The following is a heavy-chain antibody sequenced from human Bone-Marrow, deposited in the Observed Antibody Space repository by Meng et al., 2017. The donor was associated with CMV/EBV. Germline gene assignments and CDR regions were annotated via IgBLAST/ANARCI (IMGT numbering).Heavy chain of an antibody. CDR2: IIPILGIA. J-gene: IGHJ6*01. D-gene: IGHD1-7*01. Sequence: SVKVSCKASGGTFSSYTISWVRQAPGQGLEWMGRIIPILGIANYAQKFQGRVTITADKSTTTAYMELSSLRSEDTAVYYCARLGVLELRAVDYYGMDVWGQGTTVTVYS. CDR1: GGTFSSYT. CDR3: ARLGVLELRAVDYYGMDV. V-gene: IGHV1-69*02.